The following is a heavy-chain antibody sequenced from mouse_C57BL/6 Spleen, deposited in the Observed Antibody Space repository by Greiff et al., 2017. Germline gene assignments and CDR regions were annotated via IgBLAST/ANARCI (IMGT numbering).Heavy chain of an antibody. J-gene: IGHJ3*01. CDR3: TRGITTGAFAY. Sequence: SGAELVRPGASVKLSCTASGFNIKDYYMHWVKQRPEQGLEWIGRIDPEDGDTEYAPKFPGKATMTADPSSNAAHLQLSSLTSEDTAVYCCTRGITTGAFAYWGQGTLVTVSA. D-gene: IGHD1-1*01. V-gene: IGHV14-1*01. CDR1: GFNIKDYY. CDR2: IDPEDGDT.